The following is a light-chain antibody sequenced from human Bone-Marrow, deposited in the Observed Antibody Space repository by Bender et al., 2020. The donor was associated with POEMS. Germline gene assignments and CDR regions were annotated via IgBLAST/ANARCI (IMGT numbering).Light chain of an antibody. J-gene: IGLJ1*01. CDR2: AFS. CDR1: SSDIGSYEY. Sequence: QSALTQPASVSGSPGQSITFSCTGTSSDIGSYEYVSWYQQHPGNAPKVVIYAFSHRPSGISNRFSGSKSGNSASLTISGLQAEDEADYFCSSYTTTGTLFGTGTRVSVL. V-gene: IGLV2-14*03. CDR3: SSYTTTGTL.